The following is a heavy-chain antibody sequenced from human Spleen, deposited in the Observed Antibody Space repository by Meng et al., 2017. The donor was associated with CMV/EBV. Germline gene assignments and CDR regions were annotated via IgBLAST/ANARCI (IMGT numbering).Heavy chain of an antibody. CDR2: IGTLHDT. V-gene: IGHV3-13*01. D-gene: IGHD3-3*01. Sequence: GGSLRLSCAASGFTFSDYDMHWVRQVTGKGLEWVSAIGTLHDTFYPDSVKGRFTISRENPKNSLYLQMNSLRAGDTAVYYCARASKDFLSGQWEYGMDVWSQGTTVTVSS. CDR1: GFTFSDYD. CDR3: ARASKDFLSGQWEYGMDV. J-gene: IGHJ6*02.